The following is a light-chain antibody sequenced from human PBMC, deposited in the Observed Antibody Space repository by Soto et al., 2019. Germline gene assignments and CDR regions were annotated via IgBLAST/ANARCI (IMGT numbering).Light chain of an antibody. CDR1: SSNIGADYD. J-gene: IGLJ7*01. CDR3: QSYDSSLSGPV. CDR2: GNS. Sequence: QAVVTQPPSVSGAPGQRVTISCTGSSSNIGADYDVHWYQQLPGTAPKLLIYGNSNRPSGVPDRFSGPKSGTSASLAITGLQAEDEADYYCQSYDSSLSGPVFGGGTQLTVL. V-gene: IGLV1-40*01.